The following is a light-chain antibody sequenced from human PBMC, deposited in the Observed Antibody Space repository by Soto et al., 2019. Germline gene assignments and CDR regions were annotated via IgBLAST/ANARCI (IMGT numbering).Light chain of an antibody. CDR3: QSYDTTLSGLV. V-gene: IGLV1-40*01. CDR2: DNI. J-gene: IGLJ3*02. CDR1: ASNLGAKYA. Sequence: QSVLTQPPSVSGAPGQRVTISCTGRASNLGAKYAVHWYQHLPGTAPKLLIYDNIHRPSGVPDRFSGSKSDTSASLAITGLQAEDAADYYCQSYDTTLSGLVFGGGTKVTVL.